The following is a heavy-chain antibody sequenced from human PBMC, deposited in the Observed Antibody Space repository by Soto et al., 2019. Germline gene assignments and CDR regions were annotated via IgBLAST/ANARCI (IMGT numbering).Heavy chain of an antibody. D-gene: IGHD6-19*01. CDR3: ARGPGSGWYDY. CDR1: GGSISSGGYY. Sequence: QVQLQESGPGLVKPSQTLSLTCTVSGGSISSGGYYWSWIRQHPGKGLEWIGYIYYSGSTYYNPSLKSRVTISVDPSKNQFSLMLSAVTAADTAVYYCARGPGSGWYDYWGQGTLVTVSS. CDR2: IYYSGST. J-gene: IGHJ4*02. V-gene: IGHV4-31*03.